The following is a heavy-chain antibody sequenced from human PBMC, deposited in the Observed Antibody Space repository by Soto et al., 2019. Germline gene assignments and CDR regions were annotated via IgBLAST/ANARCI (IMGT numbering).Heavy chain of an antibody. CDR3: ATPTGGNCSGGSCSFY. D-gene: IGHD2-15*01. CDR1: GGTFISYT. J-gene: IGHJ4*02. CDR2: IIPILGIA. Sequence: SVKVSCKASGGTFISYTISWVRQAPGQGLEWMGRIIPILGIANYAQKFQGRVTITADKSTSTAYMELSSLRSEDTAVFYCATPTGGNCSGGSCSFYWGQGTLVTVSS. V-gene: IGHV1-69*02.